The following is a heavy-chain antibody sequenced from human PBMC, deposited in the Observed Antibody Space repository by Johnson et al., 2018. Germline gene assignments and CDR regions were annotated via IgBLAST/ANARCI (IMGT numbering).Heavy chain of an antibody. CDR1: GFTFSSYA. CDR2: ISGSGGSI. J-gene: IGHJ6*02. Sequence: VQLVQSGGGLVQPGGTLRLTCTTSGFTFSSYAMSWVRQAPGKGLEWVSAISGSGGSIYYADSVKGRFTISRDKAKNSLYLQMNSLRAEDTAVYYCVRDGDNYYYYGMDVWGQGTTVTVSS. D-gene: IGHD7-27*01. CDR3: VRDGDNYYYYGMDV. V-gene: IGHV3-23*04.